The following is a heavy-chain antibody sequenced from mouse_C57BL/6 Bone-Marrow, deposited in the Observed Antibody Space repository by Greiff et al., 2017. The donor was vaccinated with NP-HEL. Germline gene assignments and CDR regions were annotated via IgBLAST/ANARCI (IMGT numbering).Heavy chain of an antibody. CDR3: ARGGPYYYGSSFDY. V-gene: IGHV5-4*03. J-gene: IGHJ2*01. CDR1: GFTFSSYA. D-gene: IGHD1-1*01. CDR2: ISDGGSYT. Sequence: DVMLVESGGGLVKPGGSLKLSCAASGFTFSSYAMSWVRQTPEKRLEWVATISDGGSYTYYPDNVKARFTISRDNAKNNLYLQMSHLKSEDTAMYYCARGGPYYYGSSFDYWGQGTTLTVSS.